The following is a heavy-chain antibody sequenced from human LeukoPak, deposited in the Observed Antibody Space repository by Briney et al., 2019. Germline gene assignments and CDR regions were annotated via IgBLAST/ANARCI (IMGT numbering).Heavy chain of an antibody. V-gene: IGHV3-21*01. D-gene: IGHD2-8*01. Sequence: GGSLRLSCAASGFTFSSYSMNWVRQAPGKVLEWVSSISSSSSYMYYADSVKGRFTISRDNAKNSLYLQMNSLRAEDTAVYYCARDVNGLGMHVWGQGTTVTVSS. CDR3: ARDVNGLGMHV. CDR2: ISSSSSYM. J-gene: IGHJ6*02. CDR1: GFTFSSYS.